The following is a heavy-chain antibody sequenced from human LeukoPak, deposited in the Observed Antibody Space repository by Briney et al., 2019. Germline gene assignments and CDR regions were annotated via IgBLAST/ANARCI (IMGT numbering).Heavy chain of an antibody. CDR3: ARGRIAVAGYYYYYMDV. D-gene: IGHD6-19*01. J-gene: IGHJ6*03. CDR1: GGSISSRSYY. CDR2: INHSGST. V-gene: IGHV4-39*07. Sequence: SETLSLTCTVSGGSISSRSYYWSWIRQPPGKGLEWIGEINHSGSTNYNPSLKSRVTISVDTSKNQFSLKLSSVTAADTAVYYCARGRIAVAGYYYYYMDVWGKGTTVTVSS.